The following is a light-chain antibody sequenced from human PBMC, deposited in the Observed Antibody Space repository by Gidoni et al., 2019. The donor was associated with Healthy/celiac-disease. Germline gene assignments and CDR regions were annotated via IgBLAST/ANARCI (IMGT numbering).Light chain of an antibody. CDR1: SSDVGGYNY. V-gene: IGLV2-14*01. CDR3: SSYTSSSTPLYV. J-gene: IGLJ1*01. CDR2: DGS. Sequence: QSALTQPASVSWSSGQSITISCTGTSSDVGGYNYVSWYQQHPGKAPKLMIYDGSNRPSGVSNRFAGSKSGNTASLTISGLQAEDEADYYCSSYTSSSTPLYVFGTGTKVTVL.